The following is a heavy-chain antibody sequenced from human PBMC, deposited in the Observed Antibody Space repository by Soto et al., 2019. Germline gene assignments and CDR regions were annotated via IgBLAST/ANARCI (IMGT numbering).Heavy chain of an antibody. D-gene: IGHD6-13*01. Sequence: ASVKVSCRVSGYTLTELSMHWVRQAPGKGLEWMGGFDPEDGETIYAQKFQGRVTMTEDTSTDTAYMELSSLRSEDTAVYSCATLFIAAADYWGQGTLVTVSS. CDR2: FDPEDGET. CDR3: ATLFIAAADY. J-gene: IGHJ4*02. V-gene: IGHV1-24*01. CDR1: GYTLTELS.